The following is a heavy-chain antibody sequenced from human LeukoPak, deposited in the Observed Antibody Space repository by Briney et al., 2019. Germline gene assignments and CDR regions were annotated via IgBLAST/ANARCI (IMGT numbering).Heavy chain of an antibody. Sequence: SETLSLTCTVSGGSISSGSYHWGWIRQPPGKGLEWIGSIYYSGSTYYNPSLKSRVTISVDTSKNQFSLKLSSVTAADTAVYYCARSSGYYYYYGMDVWGQGTTVTVSS. CDR2: IYYSGST. CDR1: GGSISSGSYH. CDR3: ARSSGYYYYYGMDV. D-gene: IGHD3-22*01. V-gene: IGHV4-39*07. J-gene: IGHJ6*02.